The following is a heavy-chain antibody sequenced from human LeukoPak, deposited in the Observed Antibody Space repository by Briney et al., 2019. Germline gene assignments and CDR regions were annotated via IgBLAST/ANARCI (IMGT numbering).Heavy chain of an antibody. CDR1: GGSISSSSYY. D-gene: IGHD3-10*01. Sequence: SETLSLTCTVSGGSISSSSYYWGWIRQPPGKGPEWIGSIYYSGSTYYNPSLKSRVTISVDTSKNQFSLKLSSVTAADTAVYYCARQLMVRGVFDYWGQGTLVTVSS. CDR3: ARQLMVRGVFDY. V-gene: IGHV4-39*01. J-gene: IGHJ4*02. CDR2: IYYSGST.